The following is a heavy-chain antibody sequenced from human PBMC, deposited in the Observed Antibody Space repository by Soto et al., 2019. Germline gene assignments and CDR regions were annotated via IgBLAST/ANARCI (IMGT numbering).Heavy chain of an antibody. J-gene: IGHJ4*02. V-gene: IGHV4-59*02. D-gene: IGHD6-19*01. CDR3: ARGRQWPDD. Sequence: QVQLQESGPGLVKPSETLSLTCTVSGGSVSGYYWSWIRQPPGKGLEWIGCINYSGSTNYNPALKRRVTISVHTSKNQFSLKLSSVTAADTAGYYCARGRQWPDDWGQGTLVTVSS. CDR2: INYSGST. CDR1: GGSVSGYY.